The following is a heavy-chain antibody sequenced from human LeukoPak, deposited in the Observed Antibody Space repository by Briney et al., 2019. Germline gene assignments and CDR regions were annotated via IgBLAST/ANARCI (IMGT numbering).Heavy chain of an antibody. CDR2: IKQDGTDK. D-gene: IGHD3-22*01. Sequence: GGSLRLSCAASGLSFSNYWMSWVRQAPGKGLEWVANIKQDGTDKYYVDSVKGRFTVSRDNAKQSLYLQVNSLGVEDTAIYYCARLHNSGYSINWGQGTTVTVSS. J-gene: IGHJ3*01. CDR3: ARLHNSGYSIN. V-gene: IGHV3-7*01. CDR1: GLSFSNYW.